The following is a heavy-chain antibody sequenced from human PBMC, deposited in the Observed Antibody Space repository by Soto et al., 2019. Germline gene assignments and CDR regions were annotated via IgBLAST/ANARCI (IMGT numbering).Heavy chain of an antibody. V-gene: IGHV3-74*01. Sequence: GGSLRLSCAASGFTFSSYWMHWVRQAPGKGLVWVSRINSDGSSTSYADSVKGRFTISRDNAKNTLYLQMNSLRAEDTAVYYCARVDLVELPYYFDYWGQGTLVTVSS. CDR3: ARVDLVELPYYFDY. J-gene: IGHJ4*02. CDR1: GFTFSSYW. CDR2: INSDGSST. D-gene: IGHD1-7*01.